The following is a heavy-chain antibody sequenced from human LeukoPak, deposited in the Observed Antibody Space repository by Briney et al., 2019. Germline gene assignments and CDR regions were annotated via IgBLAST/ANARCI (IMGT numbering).Heavy chain of an antibody. V-gene: IGHV1-2*02. CDR3: ARHPHYYDSSGNDAFDI. Sequence: ASVKVSCKASGYTFTGYYMHWVRQAPGQGLEWMGWINPNSGGTNYAQKFQGRVTMTRDTSISTAYMELSRLRSDDTAVYYCARHPHYYDSSGNDAFDIWGQGTMVTVSS. J-gene: IGHJ3*02. D-gene: IGHD3-22*01. CDR1: GYTFTGYY. CDR2: INPNSGGT.